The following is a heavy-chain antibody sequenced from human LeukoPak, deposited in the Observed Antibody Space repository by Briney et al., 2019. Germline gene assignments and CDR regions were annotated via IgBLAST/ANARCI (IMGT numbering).Heavy chain of an antibody. V-gene: IGHV3-23*01. CDR1: GFTFSNYV. CDR2: VSDATGDI. D-gene: IGHD3-22*01. J-gene: IGHJ4*02. CDR3: ARGAAILITNPFDF. Sequence: GGSLGLSCAVSGFTFSNYVMTWVRQAPGKGLEWVSSVSDATGDIWYADSVKGRFTISTDQSKNTLCLQMNSLRADDTAVYFCARGAAILITNPFDFWGQGTLVAVSS.